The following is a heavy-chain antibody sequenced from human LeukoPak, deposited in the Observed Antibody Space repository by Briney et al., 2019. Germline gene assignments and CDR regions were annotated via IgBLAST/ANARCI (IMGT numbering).Heavy chain of an antibody. CDR3: VREAGYCAPVCVKTNWFDP. CDR1: GFPFSSHA. V-gene: IGHV3-23*01. J-gene: IGHJ5*02. D-gene: IGHD2-15*01. Sequence: GGSLRLSCSASGFPFSSHAMSWVRQPPGKGLEWVAAISNGKTYYADSVRGRFAISRDDSTNTVYLHMNSLRDEDTALYHCVREAGYCAPVCVKTNWFDPWGQGTLVTVSS. CDR2: ISNGKT.